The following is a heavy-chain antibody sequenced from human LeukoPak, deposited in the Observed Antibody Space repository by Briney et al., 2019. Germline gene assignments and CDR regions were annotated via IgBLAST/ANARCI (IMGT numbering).Heavy chain of an antibody. D-gene: IGHD6-19*01. J-gene: IGHJ4*02. V-gene: IGHV3-7*01. CDR2: IKEDGSER. CDR3: ARGRPLLYSSGWSSDY. CDR1: AFIFSGHW. Sequence: GGSLRLSCEGSAFIFSGHWMNWVRQTPGKGLEWVASIKEDGSERQYVDSVKGRFSISRDNTKGSLFLQLNSLRAEDTAVYYCARGRPLLYSSGWSSDYWGQGALVTVSS.